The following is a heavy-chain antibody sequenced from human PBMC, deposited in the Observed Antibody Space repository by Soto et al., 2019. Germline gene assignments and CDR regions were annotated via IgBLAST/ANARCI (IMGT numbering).Heavy chain of an antibody. CDR3: ARGGQNVLLWFGEARLDY. CDR1: GYTLTIYG. D-gene: IGHD3-10*01. Sequence: ASVKVSCKASGYTLTIYGISWVRQAPGQGLEWMGLISAYNGSTSYAQKLQGRVTMTRDTSTSTVYMELSSLRSEDTAVYYCARGGQNVLLWFGEARLDYWGQGTLVTVSS. CDR2: ISAYNGST. V-gene: IGHV1-18*01. J-gene: IGHJ4*02.